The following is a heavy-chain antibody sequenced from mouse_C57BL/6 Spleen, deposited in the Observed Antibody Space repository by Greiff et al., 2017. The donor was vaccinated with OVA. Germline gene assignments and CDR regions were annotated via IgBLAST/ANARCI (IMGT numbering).Heavy chain of an antibody. CDR2: ISSGGSYT. CDR1: GFTFSSYG. CDR3: ASRFITSGFDY. V-gene: IGHV5-6*02. D-gene: IGHD1-1*01. J-gene: IGHJ2*01. Sequence: EVKLMESGGDLVKPGGSLKLSCAASGFTFSSYGMSWVRQTPDKRLEWVATISSGGSYTYYPDSVKGRFTISRDNAKNTLYLQMSSLKSEDTAMYYCASRFITSGFDYWGQGTTLTVSS.